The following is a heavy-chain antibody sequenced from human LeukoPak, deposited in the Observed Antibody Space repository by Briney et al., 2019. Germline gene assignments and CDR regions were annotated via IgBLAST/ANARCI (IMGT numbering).Heavy chain of an antibody. CDR3: ARAPPGVGLERRLDY. J-gene: IGHJ4*02. CDR2: IYHSGST. D-gene: IGHD1-1*01. Sequence: PSETLSLTCTVSGYSISSGYYWGWIRQPPGKGLEWIGSIYHSGSTYYNPSLKSRVTISVDTSKNQFSLKLSSVTAADTAVYYCARAPPGVGLERRLDYWGQGTLVTVSS. V-gene: IGHV4-38-2*02. CDR1: GYSISSGYY.